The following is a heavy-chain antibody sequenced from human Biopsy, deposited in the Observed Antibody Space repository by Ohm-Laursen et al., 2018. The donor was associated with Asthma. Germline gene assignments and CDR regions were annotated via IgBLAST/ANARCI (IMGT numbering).Heavy chain of an antibody. J-gene: IGHJ4*02. CDR1: GFTVSSNG. CDR2: ISSDVRE. D-gene: IGHD6-6*01. CDR3: ARGKTWGRSYYFDY. V-gene: IGHV3-30*03. Sequence: SLRLSCAASGFTVSSNGMSWVRQPPGKGLEWVALISSDVREWYADSVKGRFTISRDNSKDTLYLQVNSLRGDDTAVYYCARGKTWGRSYYFDYWGQGTLVTVSS.